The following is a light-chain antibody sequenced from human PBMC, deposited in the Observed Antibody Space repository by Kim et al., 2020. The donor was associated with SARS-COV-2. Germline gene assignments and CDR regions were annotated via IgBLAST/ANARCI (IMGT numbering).Light chain of an antibody. V-gene: IGKV1-33*01. Sequence: SVGDRVTITCQASQDISNYLNWYQQKPGKAPKLLIYGASNLETGVPSRFSGSGSGTDFTFTISSLQPEGIATYYCQQYDNLPTLTFGGGTKVDIK. J-gene: IGKJ4*01. CDR2: GAS. CDR1: QDISNY. CDR3: QQYDNLPTLT.